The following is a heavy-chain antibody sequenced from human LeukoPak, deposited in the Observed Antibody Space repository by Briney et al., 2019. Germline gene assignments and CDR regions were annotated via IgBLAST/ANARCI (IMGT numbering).Heavy chain of an antibody. Sequence: SETLSLTCTVSGGSISSSSYYWGWIRQPPGKGLEWIGSIYYSGSTYYNPSLKSRVTISVDTSKNHFSLKLSSVTAADTAVYYCARSHYGSGSYFSGISLSGWDYWGQGTLVTVSS. D-gene: IGHD3-10*01. CDR2: IYYSGST. CDR3: ARSHYGSGSYFSGISLSGWDY. J-gene: IGHJ4*02. V-gene: IGHV4-39*07. CDR1: GGSISSSSYY.